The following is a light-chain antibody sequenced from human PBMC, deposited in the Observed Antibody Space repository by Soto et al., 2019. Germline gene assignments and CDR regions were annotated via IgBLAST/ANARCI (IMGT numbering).Light chain of an antibody. Sequence: ELVMTQSPATLSVSPGERATLSCRASQSVSGNLAWYQQKPGQAPRLLISGASTRATGIPARFSGSGSGTEFTLTISSLQSEDFGVYYCLQYNNWPPWTFGQGTKVDIK. J-gene: IGKJ1*01. CDR2: GAS. CDR3: LQYNNWPPWT. CDR1: QSVSGN. V-gene: IGKV3-15*01.